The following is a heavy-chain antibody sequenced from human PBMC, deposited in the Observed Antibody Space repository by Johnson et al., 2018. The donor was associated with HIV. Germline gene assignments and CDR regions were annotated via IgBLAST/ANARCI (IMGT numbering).Heavy chain of an antibody. Sequence: QVQLVESGGGLVKPGGSLRLSCAASGFTFSDYYMSWIRQAPGKGLEWVSYITSSGTTIYHVDSVKGRFTISRDNAKNSLYLQINSLRAEDTAVYYCAKGVSIVVIKDLSGAFDIWGQGTLVIVSS. CDR1: GFTFSDYY. J-gene: IGHJ3*02. V-gene: IGHV3-11*04. D-gene: IGHD3-22*01. CDR2: ITSSGTTI. CDR3: AKGVSIVVIKDLSGAFDI.